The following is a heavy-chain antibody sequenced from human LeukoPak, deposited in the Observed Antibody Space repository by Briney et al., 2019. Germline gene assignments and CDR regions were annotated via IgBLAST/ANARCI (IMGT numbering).Heavy chain of an antibody. V-gene: IGHV3-74*01. J-gene: IGHJ4*02. CDR1: GFTFSSYW. CDR3: ARASGTDSGDFIRIDF. CDR2: INSDGGST. D-gene: IGHD2-21*01. Sequence: GGSLRLSCAASGFTFSSYWMHWVRQAPGKGLVWVSRINSDGGSTTYADSVKGRFTISRDNAKNTLYLQMNSLRADDTAVYYCARASGTDSGDFIRIDFWGQGTLVTVSS.